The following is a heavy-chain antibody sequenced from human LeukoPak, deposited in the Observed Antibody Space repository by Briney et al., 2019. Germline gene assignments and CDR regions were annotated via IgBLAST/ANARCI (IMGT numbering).Heavy chain of an antibody. CDR3: ARDASYYDSSGYSFFDI. CDR1: GGSISSYY. V-gene: IGHV4-59*01. J-gene: IGHJ3*02. D-gene: IGHD3-22*01. Sequence: SETLSLTCTVSGGSISSYYWSWIRQPPGKGLEWIGYIYYSGSTNYNPSLKSRVTISVDTSKNQFFLKLSSVTAADTAVYYCARDASYYDSSGYSFFDIWGQGTMVTVSS. CDR2: IYYSGST.